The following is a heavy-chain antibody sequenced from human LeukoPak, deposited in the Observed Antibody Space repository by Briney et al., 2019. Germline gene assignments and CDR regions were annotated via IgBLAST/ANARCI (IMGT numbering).Heavy chain of an antibody. CDR2: IYYSGST. CDR1: GGSISSGSYY. Sequence: SETLSLTCTVSGGSISSGSYYWGWIRQPPGKGLEWIGNIYYSGSTYYNASLKSRVTISLDTSKNQVSLKLSSVTAADTAIYYCVRVHYSSGSLSSWFDPWGRGILVTVSS. CDR3: VRVHYSSGSLSSWFDP. V-gene: IGHV4-39*01. D-gene: IGHD3-10*01. J-gene: IGHJ5*02.